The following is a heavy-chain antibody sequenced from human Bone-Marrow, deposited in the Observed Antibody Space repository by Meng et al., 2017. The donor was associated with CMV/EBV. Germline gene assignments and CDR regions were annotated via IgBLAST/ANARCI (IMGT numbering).Heavy chain of an antibody. D-gene: IGHD5/OR15-5a*01. V-gene: IGHV1-2*02. CDR3: ARLPLCVDYYYYGMDV. CDR2: INPNSGGT. CDR1: GYTFTGYY. Sequence: ASVKVFSKASGYTFTGYYMHWGRQAPGQGLEWMGWINPNSGGTNYSQKFQGRVTMTRDTSISTAYMELSRLRSDDTAVYYCARLPLCVDYYYYGMDVWGQGTTVTVSS. J-gene: IGHJ6*02.